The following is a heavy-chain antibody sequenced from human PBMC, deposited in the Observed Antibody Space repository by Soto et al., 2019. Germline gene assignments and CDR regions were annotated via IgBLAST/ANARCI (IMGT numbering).Heavy chain of an antibody. V-gene: IGHV1-46*01. J-gene: IGHJ5*02. Sequence: ASVKVSCKASGYTFTSYYMHWVRQAPGQRLEWMGIINPSGGSTSYAQKFQGRVTMTRDTSTSTVYMELSSLRSEDTAVYHCARVAVPSSYCSGGSCYSGWFDPWGQGTLVTVSS. D-gene: IGHD2-15*01. CDR1: GYTFTSYY. CDR3: ARVAVPSSYCSGGSCYSGWFDP. CDR2: INPSGGST.